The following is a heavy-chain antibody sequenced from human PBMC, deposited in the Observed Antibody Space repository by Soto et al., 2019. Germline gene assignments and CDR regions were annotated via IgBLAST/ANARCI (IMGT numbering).Heavy chain of an antibody. CDR1: GFTFNNYG. CDR2: IWYDASHK. Sequence: QVQVVESGGGVVQPGTSLRLSCAASGFTFNNYGMHWVRQAPGKGLEWVAVIWYDASHKYYAEYVNGRFTISRDNSKNTLYLQMSSLRGEDTAVYYCARDKTFGGTIGSAFDSWGQGTLVTVSS. V-gene: IGHV3-33*01. J-gene: IGHJ4*02. CDR3: ARDKTFGGTIGSAFDS. D-gene: IGHD3-16*01.